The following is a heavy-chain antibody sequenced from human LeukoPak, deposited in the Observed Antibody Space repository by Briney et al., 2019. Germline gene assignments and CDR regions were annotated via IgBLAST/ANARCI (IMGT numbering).Heavy chain of an antibody. D-gene: IGHD6-13*01. CDR1: GGSINNYY. CDR3: ARGWGSSWYYFDY. CDR2: IFYSGST. V-gene: IGHV4-59*01. Sequence: SETLSLTCFVSGGSINNYYWSWIRQPPGKGLEWIGYIFYSGSTKYNPSLKSRVTISVDTSKNQFSLKLSSVIAADTAVYYCARGWGSSWYYFDYWGQGTLVTVSS. J-gene: IGHJ4*02.